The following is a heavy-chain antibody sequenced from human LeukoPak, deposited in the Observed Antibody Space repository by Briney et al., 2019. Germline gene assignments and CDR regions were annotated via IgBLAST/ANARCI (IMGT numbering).Heavy chain of an antibody. CDR2: INHSGST. V-gene: IGHV4-34*01. CDR1: GGSFSGYY. J-gene: IGHJ3*02. D-gene: IGHD3-9*01. Sequence: PSETLSLTCAVYGGSFSGYYWSWIRQPPGKGLEWIGEINHSGSTNYNPSLKSRVTISVDTSKNQFSLKLSSVTAADTAVYYCARGTYVLRFFAWLFDAFNIWGQGTMVTVSS. CDR3: ARGTYVLRFFAWLFDAFNI.